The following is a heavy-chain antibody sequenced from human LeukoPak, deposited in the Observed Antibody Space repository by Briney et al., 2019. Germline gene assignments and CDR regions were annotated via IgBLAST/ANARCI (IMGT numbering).Heavy chain of an antibody. V-gene: IGHV3-49*04. Sequence: GGSLRLSCFASGFIFGDHAMSWVRQAPGKGLEWVGFIRSKACGGTTEYAASVEGRLTISRDDSRGIAYLQMNSLKTEDTAFYYCTRGPILLWIHNGMDVWGQGTTVTVSS. D-gene: IGHD2/OR15-2a*01. CDR1: GFIFGDHA. CDR3: TRGPILLWIHNGMDV. CDR2: IRSKACGGTT. J-gene: IGHJ6*02.